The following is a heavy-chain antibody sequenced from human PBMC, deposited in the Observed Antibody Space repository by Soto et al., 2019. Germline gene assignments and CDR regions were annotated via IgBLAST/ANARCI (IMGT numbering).Heavy chain of an antibody. J-gene: IGHJ6*02. CDR3: ARLTSGSGSSTYYYYYYGMDV. Sequence: SSETLSLTCAVYGGSFSGYYWSWIRQPPGKGLEWIGEINHSGSTNYNPSLKSRVTISVDTSKNQFSLKLSSVTAADTAVYYCARLTSGSGSSTYYYYYYGMDVWGQGTTVTVSS. CDR2: INHSGST. D-gene: IGHD3-10*01. CDR1: GGSFSGYY. V-gene: IGHV4-34*01.